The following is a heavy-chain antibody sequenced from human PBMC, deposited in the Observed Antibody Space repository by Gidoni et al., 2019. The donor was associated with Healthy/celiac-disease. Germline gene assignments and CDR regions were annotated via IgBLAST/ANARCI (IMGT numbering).Heavy chain of an antibody. D-gene: IGHD3-16*02. CDR1: GFPFIRYS. J-gene: IGHJ4*02. CDR2: ISSSSSYI. V-gene: IGHV3-21*01. Sequence: EVQLVESGGGMVKPGGSLRLSCAASGFPFIRYSLNWVRQAPGKGLAWGSSISSSSSYIYYADSVKGRFTISRDNAKNSLYLQMNSLRAEDTAVYYCASTYYDYVWGSYPSVYFDYWGQGTLVTVSS. CDR3: ASTYYDYVWGSYPSVYFDY.